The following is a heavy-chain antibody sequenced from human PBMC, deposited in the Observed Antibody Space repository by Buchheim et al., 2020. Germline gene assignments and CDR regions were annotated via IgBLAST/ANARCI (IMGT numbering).Heavy chain of an antibody. D-gene: IGHD1-1*01. CDR2: ISGAGTGSCSTI. J-gene: IGHJ5*01. V-gene: IGHV3-48*03. Sequence: EVQLAESGGGLVQPGGSLRLSCAASGFPFSNDEMNWVRQSPGKGLEWISYISGAGTGSCSTIFYAESVKGRFSISRANAKISAYLQMNTLTAEDTAVYDCARKIPGTTWFDSWGQGTL. CDR3: ARKIPGTTWFDS. CDR1: GFPFSNDE.